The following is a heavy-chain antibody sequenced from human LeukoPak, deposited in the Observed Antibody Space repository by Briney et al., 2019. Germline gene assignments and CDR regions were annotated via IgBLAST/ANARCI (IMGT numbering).Heavy chain of an antibody. J-gene: IGHJ4*02. Sequence: GGSLRLSCAASGFTFSSYGMHWVRQAPGKGLEWVAFIRYDGSNKYYADSVKGRFTISRDNSKNTLYLQTNSLRAEDTAVYYCAKIGVIFFDYWGQGTLVTVSS. CDR2: IRYDGSNK. CDR3: AKIGVIFFDY. D-gene: IGHD3-10*01. V-gene: IGHV3-30*02. CDR1: GFTFSSYG.